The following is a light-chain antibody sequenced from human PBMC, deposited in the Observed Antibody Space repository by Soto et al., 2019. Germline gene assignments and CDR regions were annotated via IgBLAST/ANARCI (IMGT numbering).Light chain of an antibody. CDR2: GAS. Sequence: EIVMTQSPATLSVSPGERATLSCRASQSVSSNLAWYQQKPGQAPRLLIYGASTRATGIPARFSGSGSGTEFTLTISSLQAEDFAVYYCQQYNNWSRSTFGQGTRLEIK. J-gene: IGKJ5*01. CDR3: QQYNNWSRST. V-gene: IGKV3-15*01. CDR1: QSVSSN.